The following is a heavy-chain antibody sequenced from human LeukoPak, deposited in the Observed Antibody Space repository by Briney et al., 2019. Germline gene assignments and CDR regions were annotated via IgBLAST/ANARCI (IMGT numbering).Heavy chain of an antibody. D-gene: IGHD3-10*01. CDR2: IYGAGAT. J-gene: IGHJ4*02. CDR1: GFTVSDSY. Sequence: GGSLRLSCAASGFTVSDSYMSWVRQAPGMGLEWVSVIYGAGATYYADSVRGRFTISRDNSKNTLYLQMTSLRAEDTAFYYCARWAYYGSGSYDRYFDYWGQGTLVTVSS. CDR3: ARWAYYGSGSYDRYFDY. V-gene: IGHV3-53*01.